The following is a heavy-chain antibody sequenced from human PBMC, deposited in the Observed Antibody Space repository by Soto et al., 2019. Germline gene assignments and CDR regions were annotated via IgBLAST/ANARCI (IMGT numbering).Heavy chain of an antibody. CDR1: AYTFTSYG. CDR2: ISAYNGNT. J-gene: IGHJ6*03. CDR3: ARAEDYYYYMDV. Sequence: ASVKVSCKASAYTFTSYGINWVRQAPGQGLEWMGWISAYNGNTNYAQKLQGRVTMTTDTSTSTAYMELRSLRSDDTAVYYCARAEDYYYYMDVWGKGTTVTVSS. V-gene: IGHV1-18*01.